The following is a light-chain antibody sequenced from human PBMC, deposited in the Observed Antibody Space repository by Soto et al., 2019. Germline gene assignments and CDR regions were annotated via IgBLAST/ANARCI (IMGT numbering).Light chain of an antibody. CDR3: TSYTSSSTPV. Sequence: QSVLTQPASVSGSPGQAITTSCTGTSSDVGGYNYVSWYQQHPGKAPKLMICEVSNRPSGVSDRFSGSKSGNTASLTISGLQAEDEADYYCTSYTSSSTPVFGTGTKVTVL. J-gene: IGLJ1*01. CDR1: SSDVGGYNY. V-gene: IGLV2-14*01. CDR2: EVS.